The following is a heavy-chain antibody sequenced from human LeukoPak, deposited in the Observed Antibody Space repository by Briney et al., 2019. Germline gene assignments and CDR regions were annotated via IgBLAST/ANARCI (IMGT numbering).Heavy chain of an antibody. CDR3: AKDGEMATMIAFDY. D-gene: IGHD5-24*01. CDR2: IRYDGSNK. J-gene: IGHJ4*02. Sequence: PGGSLRLSCAASGFTFSSYAMSWVRQAPGKGLEWVAFIRYDGSNKYYADSVKGRFTISRDNSKNTLYLQMNSLRAEDTAVYYCAKDGEMATMIAFDYWGQGTLVTVSS. CDR1: GFTFSSYA. V-gene: IGHV3-30*02.